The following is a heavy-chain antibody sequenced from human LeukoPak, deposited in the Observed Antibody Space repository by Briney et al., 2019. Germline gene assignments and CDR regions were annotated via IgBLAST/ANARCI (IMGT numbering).Heavy chain of an antibody. CDR1: GFTFSNAW. J-gene: IGHJ4*02. CDR3: ARHVVAVGFDY. D-gene: IGHD3-22*01. V-gene: IGHV3-15*01. Sequence: GSLRLSCAASGFTFSNAWMSWVRQAPGKGLEWVGRIKSKTDGGTTDYAAPVKGRFTISRDDSKNTLYLHMNSLRAEDTAVYYCARHVVAVGFDYWGQGTLVTVSS. CDR2: IKSKTDGGTT.